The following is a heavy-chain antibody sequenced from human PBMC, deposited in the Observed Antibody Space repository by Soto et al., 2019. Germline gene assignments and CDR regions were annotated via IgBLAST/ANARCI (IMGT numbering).Heavy chain of an antibody. V-gene: IGHV3-33*01. CDR2: IWYDGSNK. CDR3: AGDLLDFWSGYLPETYYGMDV. CDR1: GFTFSSYG. Sequence: LRLSCAASGFTFSSYGMHWVRQAPGKGLEWVAVIWYDGSNKYYADSVKGRFTISRDNSKNTLYLQMNSLRAEDTAVYYCAGDLLDFWSGYLPETYYGMDVWGQGTTVTVSS. D-gene: IGHD3-3*01. J-gene: IGHJ6*02.